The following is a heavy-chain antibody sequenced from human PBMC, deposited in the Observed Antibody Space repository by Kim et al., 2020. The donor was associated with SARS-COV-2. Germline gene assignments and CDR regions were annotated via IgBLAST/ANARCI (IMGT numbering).Heavy chain of an antibody. V-gene: IGHV3-30*04. D-gene: IGHD6-13*01. CDR1: GFTFSSYA. Sequence: GGSLRLSCAASGFTFSSYAMHWVRQAPGKGLEWVAVISYDGSNKYYADSVKGRFTISRDNSKNTLYLQMNSLRAEDTAVYYCARAHLPWPAAGISAFDIWGQGTMVTVSS. CDR2: ISYDGSNK. CDR3: ARAHLPWPAAGISAFDI. J-gene: IGHJ3*02.